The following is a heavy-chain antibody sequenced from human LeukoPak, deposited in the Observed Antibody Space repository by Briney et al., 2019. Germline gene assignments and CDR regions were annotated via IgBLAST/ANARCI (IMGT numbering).Heavy chain of an antibody. Sequence: WASVKVSCKASGYTFTGYYMHWVRQAPGQGLEWMGWINPNSGGTNYAQKFQGRVTMTRDTSISTAYMELSSLRSEDTAVYYCAMLGSGYYYDYWGQGTLVTVSS. CDR2: INPNSGGT. D-gene: IGHD3-22*01. J-gene: IGHJ4*02. CDR1: GYTFTGYY. V-gene: IGHV1-2*02. CDR3: AMLGSGYYYDY.